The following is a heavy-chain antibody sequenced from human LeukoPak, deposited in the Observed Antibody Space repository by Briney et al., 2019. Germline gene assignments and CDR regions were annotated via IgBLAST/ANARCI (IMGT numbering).Heavy chain of an antibody. V-gene: IGHV1-69*02. D-gene: IGHD3-10*01. Sequence: SVKVSCKASVGTFSSYTISWVRQAPGQGLEWMGRIIPILGIANYAQKFQGRVTITADKSTSTAYMELSSLRSEDTAVYYCSFGAPIYHYGMDVWGQGTTVTVSS. CDR3: SFGAPIYHYGMDV. J-gene: IGHJ6*02. CDR2: IIPILGIA. CDR1: VGTFSSYT.